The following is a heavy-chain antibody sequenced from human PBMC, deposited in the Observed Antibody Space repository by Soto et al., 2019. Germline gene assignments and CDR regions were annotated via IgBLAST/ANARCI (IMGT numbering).Heavy chain of an antibody. Sequence: SVKVSCKASGYTFTSYYLHWVRQAPGQGLEWMGRIIPILGIANYAQKFQGRVTITADKSTSTAYMELSSLRSEDTAVYYCAREVTMIVDNWGQGTLVTVSS. CDR1: GYTFTSYY. J-gene: IGHJ4*02. D-gene: IGHD3-22*01. V-gene: IGHV1-69*04. CDR2: IIPILGIA. CDR3: AREVTMIVDN.